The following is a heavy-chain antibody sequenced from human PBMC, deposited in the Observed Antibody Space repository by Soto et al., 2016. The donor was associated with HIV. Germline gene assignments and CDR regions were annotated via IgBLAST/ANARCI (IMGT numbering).Heavy chain of an antibody. Sequence: VQLVESGGGVVQPGRSLRVSCTASGFTFNTSGMHWVRQTPGKGLEWMAVIYYDGSYKSYADALEGPLHHLQRQLQEHPISTNEESDSRGHGTYYCARDDTLTLDQWGQGTWSRLL. CDR2: IYYDGSYK. CDR1: GFTFNTSG. CDR3: ARDDTLTLDQ. D-gene: IGHD3-9*01. V-gene: IGHV3-33*01. J-gene: IGHJ4*02.